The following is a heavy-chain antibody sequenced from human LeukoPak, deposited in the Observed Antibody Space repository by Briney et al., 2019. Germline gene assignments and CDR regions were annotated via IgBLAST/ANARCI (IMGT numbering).Heavy chain of an antibody. V-gene: IGHV1-3*01. CDR3: ARDLGSGWFDY. D-gene: IGHD6-19*01. CDR2: INAGNGNT. J-gene: IGHJ4*02. Sequence: ASVKVSCKASGCTFTSYAMHWVRQAPGQRLEWMGWINAGNGNTKYSQKFQGRVTITRDTSASTAYMELSSLRSEDTAVYYCARDLGSGWFDYWGRGTLVTVSS. CDR1: GCTFTSYA.